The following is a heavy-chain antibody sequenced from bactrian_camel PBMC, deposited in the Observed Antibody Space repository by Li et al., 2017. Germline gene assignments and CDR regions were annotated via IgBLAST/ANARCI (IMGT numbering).Heavy chain of an antibody. CDR3: ATWAGMFRLTVVAGFHY. CDR1: GFTFDTSW. V-gene: IGHV3S25*01. D-gene: IGHD6*01. J-gene: IGHJ4*01. CDR2: IKSAGGGT. Sequence: QVQLVESGGGLVQPGGSLRLSCAASGFTFDTSWMYWVRQAPGKRLEWVSSIKSAGGGTYSADSVKGRFTISRDNAKNTVYLQMNGLKPEDTAVYYCATWAGMFRLTVVAGFHYWGQGTQVTVS.